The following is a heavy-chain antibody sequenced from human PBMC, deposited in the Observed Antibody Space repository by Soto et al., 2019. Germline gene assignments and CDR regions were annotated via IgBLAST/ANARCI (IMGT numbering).Heavy chain of an antibody. Sequence: SETLSLTCAVYGGSFSGYYWSWIRQPPGKGLEWIGEINHSGSTNYNPSLKSRVTISVDTSKNQFSLKLSSVTAADTAVYYCARGGYYYDSSGYYTNPHYYYGMDVWGQGTTVT. J-gene: IGHJ6*02. D-gene: IGHD3-22*01. CDR1: GGSFSGYY. V-gene: IGHV4-34*01. CDR3: ARGGYYYDSSGYYTNPHYYYGMDV. CDR2: INHSGST.